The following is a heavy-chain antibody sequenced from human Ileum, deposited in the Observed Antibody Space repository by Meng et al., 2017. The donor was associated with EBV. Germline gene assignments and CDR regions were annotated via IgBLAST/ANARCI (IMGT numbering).Heavy chain of an antibody. Sequence: QVPLQESGPGLVKPSETPSLTFAVSGGSISRSDWWSWVRQPPGKGLEWIGETSHSGSINYSPSLKSRVTISLDKSKNQLSLKLNSVTAADTAVYYCASSDYYRSDYWGQGTLVTVSS. CDR3: ASSDYYRSDY. D-gene: IGHD3-22*01. CDR2: TSHSGSI. V-gene: IGHV4-4*02. J-gene: IGHJ4*02. CDR1: GGSISRSDW.